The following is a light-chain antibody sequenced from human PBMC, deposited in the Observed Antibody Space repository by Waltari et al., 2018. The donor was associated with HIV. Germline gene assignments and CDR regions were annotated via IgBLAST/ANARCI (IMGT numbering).Light chain of an antibody. V-gene: IGKV1-27*01. Sequence: DIQMTQSPYSLSASVGDRVTITCRASQGISNYLAWFQQKPGKVPKLLIYAASTLQSGVPSRFSGGGSGTDFTLTISSLQPEDVATYYCQKYNSDPPWTFGQGTKVELK. CDR3: QKYNSDPPWT. CDR1: QGISNY. J-gene: IGKJ1*01. CDR2: AAS.